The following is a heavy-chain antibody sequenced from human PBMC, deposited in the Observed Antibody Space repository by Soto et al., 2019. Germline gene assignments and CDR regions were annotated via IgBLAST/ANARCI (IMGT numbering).Heavy chain of an antibody. CDR1: GGSISSSSYY. CDR2: IYYSGST. Sequence: SETLSLTCTVSGGSISSSSYYWGWIRQPPGKGLEWVGSIYYSGSTYYNPSLKSRVTISVDTSKNQFSLKLSSVTAADTAVYYCARDRPTYWFDPWGQGTLVTVSS. J-gene: IGHJ5*02. CDR3: ARDRPTYWFDP. V-gene: IGHV4-39*02.